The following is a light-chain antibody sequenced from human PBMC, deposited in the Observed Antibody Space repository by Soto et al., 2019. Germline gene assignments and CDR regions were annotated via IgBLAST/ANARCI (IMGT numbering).Light chain of an antibody. V-gene: IGKV1-5*03. CDR1: QSVFSW. CDR2: KAS. Sequence: DIQMTQSPSTLSASIGDRVTITCRASQSVFSWLAWYQQKPGKATILLIYKASSLESGVPSRFSGSGSGTEFNLTISSLQPDDTATYYCQQYYTYRTFGQGTKVEIK. CDR3: QQYYTYRT. J-gene: IGKJ1*01.